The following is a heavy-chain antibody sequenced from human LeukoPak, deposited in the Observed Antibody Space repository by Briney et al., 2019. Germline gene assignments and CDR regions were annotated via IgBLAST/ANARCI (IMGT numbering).Heavy chain of an antibody. CDR2: INPSGGST. Sequence: ASVKVSCKASGYIFTSYFMHWVRQAPGQGLEWMGLINPSGGSTRYAQKFQGRVTMTRDMSTSTVYMELSSLRSEDTAVYYCAREETAMVSIDYWGQGTLVTVSS. V-gene: IGHV1-46*01. CDR1: GYIFTSYF. D-gene: IGHD5-18*01. J-gene: IGHJ4*02. CDR3: AREETAMVSIDY.